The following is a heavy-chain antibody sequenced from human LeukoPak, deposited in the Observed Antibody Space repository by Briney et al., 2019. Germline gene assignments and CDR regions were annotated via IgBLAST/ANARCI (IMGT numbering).Heavy chain of an antibody. J-gene: IGHJ4*02. D-gene: IGHD3-9*01. CDR2: INRDGRST. CDR3: ARHPYDILTGPSFDY. V-gene: IGHV3-74*01. Sequence: GGSLRLSCAASGFTFSSDWMHWVRQAPGKGLVWVSRINRDGRSTTYADSVKGRFTISRDNAKNTLYLQMNSLRAEDTAVNYCARHPYDILTGPSFDYWGQGILVTVSS. CDR1: GFTFSSDW.